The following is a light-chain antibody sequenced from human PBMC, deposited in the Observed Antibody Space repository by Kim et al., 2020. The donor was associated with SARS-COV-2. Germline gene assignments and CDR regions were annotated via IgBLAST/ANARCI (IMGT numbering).Light chain of an antibody. CDR3: QQLNSYPYT. CDR1: QGISSY. CDR2: AAS. Sequence: DIQLTQSPSFLSASVGDRVTITCRASQGISSYLAWYQQKPGKAPKLLIYAASTLQSGVPSRFSGSGSGTEFTLTISSLKPEDFATYYCQQLNSYPYTFGQGTKLEI. J-gene: IGKJ2*01. V-gene: IGKV1-9*01.